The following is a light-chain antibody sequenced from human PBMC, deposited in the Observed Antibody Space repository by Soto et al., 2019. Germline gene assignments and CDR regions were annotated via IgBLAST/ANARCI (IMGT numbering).Light chain of an antibody. CDR1: QSVRSNY. CDR2: DAS. V-gene: IGKV3-20*01. CDR3: QQYGSTPLT. J-gene: IGKJ4*01. Sequence: EIVLKQSPDTLSLSPGERATLSCRASQSVRSNYLAWYQQKPGQAPRFLIYDASSRATGIPDRFSGSGSGTDFTLTISRLETEDFAVYYCQQYGSTPLTFGGGTKVDIK.